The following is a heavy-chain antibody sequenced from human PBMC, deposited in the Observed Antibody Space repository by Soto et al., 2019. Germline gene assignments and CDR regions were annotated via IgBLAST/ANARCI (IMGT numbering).Heavy chain of an antibody. J-gene: IGHJ5*01. V-gene: IGHV3-7*01. D-gene: IGHD2-15*01. Sequence: GGSLRLSCAASGFTFSSYWMSWVRQAPGKGLEWVANIKQDGSEKYYVDSVKGRFTISRDNAKNSLYLQMNSLRAEDTAVYYCARVLWVVAPSLTWIDSRGPGTLVTVFS. CDR2: IKQDGSEK. CDR3: ARVLWVVAPSLTWIDS. CDR1: GFTFSSYW.